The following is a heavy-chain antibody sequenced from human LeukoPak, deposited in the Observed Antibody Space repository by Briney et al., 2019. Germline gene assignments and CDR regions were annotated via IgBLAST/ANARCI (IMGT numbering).Heavy chain of an antibody. CDR3: ARLVVVAATRDWYFDL. D-gene: IGHD2-15*01. J-gene: IGHJ2*01. CDR2: IYYSGST. Sequence: SETLSLTCTVSGGSVSSDYWSWIRQPPGKGLEWIGYIYYSGSTNYNPSLKSRVTISVDTSKNQFSLKLSSVTAADTAVYYCARLVVVAATRDWYFDLWGRGTLVTVSS. V-gene: IGHV4-59*08. CDR1: GGSVSSDY.